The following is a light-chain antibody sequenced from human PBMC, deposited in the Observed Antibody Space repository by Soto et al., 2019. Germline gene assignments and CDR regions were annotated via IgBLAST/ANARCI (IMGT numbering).Light chain of an antibody. CDR3: QQYGRSPPTWT. J-gene: IGKJ1*01. CDR2: GAS. CDR1: QSVSSSY. V-gene: IGKV3-20*01. Sequence: EIVLTQSPGTLSLSPGERATLSCRASQSVSSSYLAWYQQKPGQAPRLLIYGASSRATDIPARFSGSGSGTDFTLTISRLEPEDFAVYYCQQYGRSPPTWTFGQGTKVEV.